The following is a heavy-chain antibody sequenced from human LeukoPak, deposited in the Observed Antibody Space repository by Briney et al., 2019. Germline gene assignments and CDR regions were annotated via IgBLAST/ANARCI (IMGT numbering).Heavy chain of an antibody. D-gene: IGHD3-10*01. Sequence: PSEALSLTCTVSGASINSYYWSWIRQPAGKGLEWIGRIYTSGRTNYNPSLKSRLTTSEDTSKNQFSLKLSSATAADTAVYYCARQTSSGGFDYWGQGTLVTVSS. CDR1: GASINSYY. CDR3: ARQTSSGGFDY. CDR2: IYTSGRT. V-gene: IGHV4-4*07. J-gene: IGHJ4*02.